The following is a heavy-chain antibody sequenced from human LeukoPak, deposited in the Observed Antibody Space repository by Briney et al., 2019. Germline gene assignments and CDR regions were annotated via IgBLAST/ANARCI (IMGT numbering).Heavy chain of an antibody. CDR2: IYSGGST. Sequence: GGSLRLSCAASGFTVSSNYMSWVRQAPGKGLEWVSVIYSGGSTCYADSVKGRFTISRDNSKNTLYLQMNSLRAEDTAVYYCARDSRTSRDYYDILTGLYYYYYYGMDVWGQGTTVTVSS. J-gene: IGHJ6*02. CDR1: GFTVSSNY. CDR3: ARDSRTSRDYYDILTGLYYYYYYGMDV. V-gene: IGHV3-53*01. D-gene: IGHD3-9*01.